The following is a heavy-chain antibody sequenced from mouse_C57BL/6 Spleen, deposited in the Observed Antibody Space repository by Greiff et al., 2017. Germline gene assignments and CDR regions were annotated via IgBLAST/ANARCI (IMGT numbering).Heavy chain of an antibody. J-gene: IGHJ3*01. CDR3: ARTTVVAPGFAY. CDR1: GYTFTSYW. D-gene: IGHD1-1*01. V-gene: IGHV1-55*01. CDR2: IYPGSGST. Sequence: QVHVKQSGAELVKPGASVKMSCKASGYTFTSYWITWVKQRPGQGLEWIGDIYPGSGSTNYNEKFKSKATLTVDTSSSTAYMQLSSLTSEDSAVYYCARTTVVAPGFAYWGQGTLVTVSA.